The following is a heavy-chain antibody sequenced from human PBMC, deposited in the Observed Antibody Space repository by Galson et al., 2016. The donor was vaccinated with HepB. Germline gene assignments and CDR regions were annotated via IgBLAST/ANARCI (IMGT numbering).Heavy chain of an antibody. CDR1: GFTFSSYT. V-gene: IGHV3-23*01. J-gene: IGHJ6*02. CDR3: ARGPPKYWNYYYKGLDV. CDR2: ISGSGSGT. D-gene: IGHD3-10*01. Sequence: SLRLSCAASGFTFSSYTVNWVRQAPGKGLEWVSGISGSGSGTSYVDSVKGRFTISRDNSKGTLYLQMNSLRVEDTAVYFGARGPPKYWNYYYKGLDVWGQGTTVTVSS.